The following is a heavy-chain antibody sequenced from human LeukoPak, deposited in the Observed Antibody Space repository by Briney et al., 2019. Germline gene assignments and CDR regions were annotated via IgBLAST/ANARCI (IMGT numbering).Heavy chain of an antibody. Sequence: GGSLRLSCAASGLTFSSYAMSWVRQAPGKGLEWVSVISGSGGSTYSAESVKGRFTISRDNSKNTLYLQMNSLRVEDTAVYYCAKGPRASGWTYFDYWGQGTLVTVSS. J-gene: IGHJ4*02. V-gene: IGHV3-23*01. CDR3: AKGPRASGWTYFDY. CDR1: GLTFSSYA. CDR2: ISGSGGST. D-gene: IGHD6-19*01.